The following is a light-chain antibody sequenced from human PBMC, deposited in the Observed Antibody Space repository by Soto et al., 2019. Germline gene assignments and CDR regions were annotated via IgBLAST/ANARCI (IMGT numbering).Light chain of an antibody. V-gene: IGKV3-11*01. Sequence: EIVLTQSPATLSLSPGERAILSCRASQNVRSYLAWYQQKPGQAPRLLIYDTSNRATGIPARFSGSGSETDFTLTISSLEPEDFAVYYCQQRSDWPPVTFGPGTKVDIK. J-gene: IGKJ3*01. CDR3: QQRSDWPPVT. CDR1: QNVRSY. CDR2: DTS.